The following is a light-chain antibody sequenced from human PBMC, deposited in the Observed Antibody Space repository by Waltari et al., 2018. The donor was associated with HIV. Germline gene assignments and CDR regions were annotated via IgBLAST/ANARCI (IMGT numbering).Light chain of an antibody. CDR1: SSDVGGFNY. V-gene: IGLV2-14*01. J-gene: IGLJ1*01. CDR3: SSYTGSSTEV. CDR2: EVS. Sequence: QFALTPPASVSGSPGPSIPLPCPGTSSDVGGFNYFSWYQQHPGKAPKLLIFEVSNRPAGVSNRFSGSKSGNTASLTVSGLQAEDEADYYCSSYTGSSTEVFGAGTKVTVL.